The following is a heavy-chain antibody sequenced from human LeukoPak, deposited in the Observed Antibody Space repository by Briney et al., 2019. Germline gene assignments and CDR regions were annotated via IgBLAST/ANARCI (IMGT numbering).Heavy chain of an antibody. CDR1: GFTFSDYY. V-gene: IGHV3-11*01. CDR3: ARAFYSRSSVLSSAL. D-gene: IGHD6-6*01. CDR2: ISSSGSPI. Sequence: GGSLRLSCAASGFTFSDYYMNWIRQAPGKGLEWVSYISSSGSPIYYADSVKGRFTISRDNAKSSLYLQMDSLRAEDTAIYYCARAFYSRSSVLSSALWGQGILVTVSS. J-gene: IGHJ4*02.